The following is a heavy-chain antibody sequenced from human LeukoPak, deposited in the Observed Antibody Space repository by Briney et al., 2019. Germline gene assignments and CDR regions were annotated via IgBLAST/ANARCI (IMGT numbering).Heavy chain of an antibody. D-gene: IGHD3-22*01. V-gene: IGHV3-30*02. Sequence: PGGSLRLSCAASGFTFSNYGMHWVRQAPGKGLEWVAFIRYDGSNEYYADSVKGRFTISRDNSKNTVYLQMNSLRAEDTAVYHCAKDRVSSETDFDSWGQGTLATVSS. CDR1: GFTFSNYG. CDR2: IRYDGSNE. CDR3: AKDRVSSETDFDS. J-gene: IGHJ4*02.